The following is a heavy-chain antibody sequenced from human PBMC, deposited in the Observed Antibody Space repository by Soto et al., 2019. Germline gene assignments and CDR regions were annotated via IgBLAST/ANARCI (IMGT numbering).Heavy chain of an antibody. J-gene: IGHJ5*02. D-gene: IGHD1-7*01. V-gene: IGHV3-30*18. CDR1: GFTFSSYG. CDR2: ISYDGSNK. Sequence: GGSLRLSCAASGFTFSSYGMHWVRQAPGKGLEWVAVISYDGSNKYYADSVKGRFTISRDNSKNTLYLQMNSLRAEDTAVYYCAKDWKLELQEGNWFDPWGQGTLVTVSS. CDR3: AKDWKLELQEGNWFDP.